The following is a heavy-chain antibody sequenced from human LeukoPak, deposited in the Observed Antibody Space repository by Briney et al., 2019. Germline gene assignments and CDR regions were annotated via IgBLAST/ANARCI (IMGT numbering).Heavy chain of an antibody. CDR2: IYYSGST. Sequence: SQTLSLTCTVSGGSISSGGYYWSWIRQHPGKGLEWIGYIYYSGSTYYNPSLKSQVTISVDTSKNQFSLKLSSVTAADTAVYYCARAPYYYDSSGYPNYYYYYGMDVWGQGTTVTVSS. CDR3: ARAPYYYDSSGYPNYYYYYGMDV. J-gene: IGHJ6*02. V-gene: IGHV4-31*01. D-gene: IGHD3-22*01. CDR1: GGSISSGGYY.